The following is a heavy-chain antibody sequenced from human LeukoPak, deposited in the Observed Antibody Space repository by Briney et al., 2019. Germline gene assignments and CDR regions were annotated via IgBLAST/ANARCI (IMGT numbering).Heavy chain of an antibody. CDR2: ISSSSSYI. J-gene: IGHJ4*02. D-gene: IGHD5-12*01. CDR1: GFTFSSYS. CDR3: AREGGYSCYDDLYFDY. Sequence: PGGSLRLSCAASGFTFSSYSMNWVRQAPGKGLEWVSSISSSSSYIYYADSVKGRFTISRDNAKNSLYLQMNSMRAQDTAVYYCAREGGYSCYDDLYFDYWGQGTLVTVSS. V-gene: IGHV3-21*01.